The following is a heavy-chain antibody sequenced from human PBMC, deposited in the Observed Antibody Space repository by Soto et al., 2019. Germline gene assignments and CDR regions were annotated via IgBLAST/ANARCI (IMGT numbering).Heavy chain of an antibody. Sequence: PGGSLRLSCVASGFTFSSYVMNWVRQAPGKGLYWVSGISGSGGSTYYADSVKGRFTISRDNSKNTLYLQMNSLRAEDTAVYYCAKGVPGIAVAGTGYFQHWGQGTLVTVSS. J-gene: IGHJ1*01. CDR3: AKGVPGIAVAGTGYFQH. CDR1: GFTFSSYV. V-gene: IGHV3-23*01. D-gene: IGHD6-19*01. CDR2: ISGSGGST.